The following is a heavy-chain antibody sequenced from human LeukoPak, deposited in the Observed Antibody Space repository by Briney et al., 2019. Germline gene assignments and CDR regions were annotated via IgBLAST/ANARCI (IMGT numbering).Heavy chain of an antibody. Sequence: GGSLRLSCAASGFTFSSYAMHWVRQAPGKGLEWVAVISYGGSNKYYADSVKGQFTISRDNSKNTLYLEMNSLRAEDTAFYYCARAPRLYFDFWSGYLNWFDPWGQGTLVTVSS. CDR1: GFTFSSYA. CDR2: ISYGGSNK. V-gene: IGHV3-30-3*01. D-gene: IGHD3-3*01. CDR3: ARAPRLYFDFWSGYLNWFDP. J-gene: IGHJ5*02.